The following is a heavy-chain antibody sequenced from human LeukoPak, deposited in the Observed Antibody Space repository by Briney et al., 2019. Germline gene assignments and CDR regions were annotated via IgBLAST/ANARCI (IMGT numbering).Heavy chain of an antibody. Sequence: PGGSLRLSCAASGFTFSSYGMHWVRPAPGKGLGWVAFIRFDGSNKYYPDSVKGRFTISRDNSKNTLYLQMNSLRAEDTAVYYCAKDRMRSYYDSSGYQVCWFDPWGQGTLVTVSS. J-gene: IGHJ5*02. CDR2: IRFDGSNK. CDR1: GFTFSSYG. CDR3: AKDRMRSYYDSSGYQVCWFDP. V-gene: IGHV3-30*02. D-gene: IGHD3-22*01.